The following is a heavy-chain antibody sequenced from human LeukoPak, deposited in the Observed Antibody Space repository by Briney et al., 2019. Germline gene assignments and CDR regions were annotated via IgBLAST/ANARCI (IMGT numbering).Heavy chain of an antibody. Sequence: GGSVRLSCAACGFIYSNSWMKCVRQAPGKGLEGVANINLEGGEERYVDSVKGRFTISRDNAKNSLYVQMNSLRAEDTAVYNSARVSQRFLTAYYFDYWGQGTLVTVSS. CDR1: GFIYSNSW. CDR2: INLEGGEE. D-gene: IGHD3-3*01. J-gene: IGHJ4*02. CDR3: ARVSQRFLTAYYFDY. V-gene: IGHV3-7*01.